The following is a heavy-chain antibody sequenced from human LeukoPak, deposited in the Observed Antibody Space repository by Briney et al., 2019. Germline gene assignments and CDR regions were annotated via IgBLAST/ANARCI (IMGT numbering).Heavy chain of an antibody. D-gene: IGHD3-16*01. V-gene: IGHV4-59*01. CDR2: IYYSGST. Sequence: SETLSLTCAVSGGSISSYYWSWIRQPPGKGLEWIGYIYYSGSTNYNPSLKSRVTISVDTSKNQFSLKLSSVTAADTAVYYCARDLRWFDPWGQGTLVTVSS. CDR1: GGSISSYY. J-gene: IGHJ5*02. CDR3: ARDLRWFDP.